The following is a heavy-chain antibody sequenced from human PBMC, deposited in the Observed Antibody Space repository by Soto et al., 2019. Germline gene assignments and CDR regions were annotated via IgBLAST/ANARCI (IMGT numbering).Heavy chain of an antibody. J-gene: IGHJ5*02. D-gene: IGHD2-2*01. V-gene: IGHV1-69*06. CDR2: IIPIFGTA. CDR3: ARACSSTSCSPNWFDP. CDR1: GGTFSSYA. Sequence: SVKVSFKASGGTFSSYAISWVRQAPGQGLEWMGGIIPIFGTANYAQKFQGRVTITADKSTSTAYMELSSLRSEDTAVYYCARACSSTSCSPNWFDPWGQGTLVTVSS.